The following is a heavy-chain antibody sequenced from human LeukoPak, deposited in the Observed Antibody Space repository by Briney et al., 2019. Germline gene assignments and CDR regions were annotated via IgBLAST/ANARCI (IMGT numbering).Heavy chain of an antibody. J-gene: IGHJ3*02. D-gene: IGHD2-15*01. CDR3: ARDSGYLAPTDAFDI. Sequence: GGSLRLSCAASGFTFSSYWMHWVRQAPGKGLVWVSRINSDGSSTSYADSVKGRFTISRDNAKNTLYLQMNSLRAEDTAVYYCARDSGYLAPTDAFDIWGQGTMVTVSS. CDR2: INSDGSST. V-gene: IGHV3-74*01. CDR1: GFTFSSYW.